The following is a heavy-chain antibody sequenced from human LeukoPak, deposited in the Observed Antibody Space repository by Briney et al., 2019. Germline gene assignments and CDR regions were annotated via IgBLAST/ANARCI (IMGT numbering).Heavy chain of an antibody. CDR2: ISSRSSYI. CDR1: GFTFSTYT. CDR3: AELGITMIGGV. V-gene: IGHV3-21*01. J-gene: IGHJ6*04. D-gene: IGHD3-10*02. Sequence: PGGSLRLSCAASGFTFSTYTMNWVRQAPGKGLEWVSSISSRSSYIYYADSVKGRFTISRDDAKNSLYLQMNSLRAEDTAVYYCAELGITMIGGVWGKGTTVTISS.